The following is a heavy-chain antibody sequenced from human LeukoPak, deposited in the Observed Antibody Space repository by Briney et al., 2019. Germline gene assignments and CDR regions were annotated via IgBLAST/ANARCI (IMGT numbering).Heavy chain of an antibody. D-gene: IGHD3-22*01. CDR3: ARDHDYYDSKWFDP. CDR2: INHSGST. CDR1: GGSFSGYY. J-gene: IGHJ5*02. V-gene: IGHV4-34*01. Sequence: ASETLSLTCAVYGGSFSGYYWSWLRQPPGKGREGIGEINHSGSTNYNPPLKSRVTISVDTSKNQFSLKLSAVTAADTAVYYCARDHDYYDSKWFDPWGQGTLVTVSS.